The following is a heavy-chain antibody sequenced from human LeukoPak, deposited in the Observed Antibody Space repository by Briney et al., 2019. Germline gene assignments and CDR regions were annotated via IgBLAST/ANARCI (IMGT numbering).Heavy chain of an antibody. V-gene: IGHV4-4*07. CDR1: GGSISSFY. D-gene: IGHD3-16*02. Sequence: SETLSLTCTVSGGSISSFYWSWIRQSAGKGLEWIGRIHTSGSTNYNPSLQSRLTMSLDTSKNQFSLKLTSVTAADTAVYYCARARDYVWGSYRYWYFDLWGRGTLVTVSS. CDR3: ARARDYVWGSYRYWYFDL. CDR2: IHTSGST. J-gene: IGHJ2*01.